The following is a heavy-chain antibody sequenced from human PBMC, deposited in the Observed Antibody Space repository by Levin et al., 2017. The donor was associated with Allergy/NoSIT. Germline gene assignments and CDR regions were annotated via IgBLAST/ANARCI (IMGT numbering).Heavy chain of an antibody. J-gene: IGHJ5*02. D-gene: IGHD3-3*01. CDR2: MNPNSGNT. CDR3: ARGLNTIFGVVITGWFDP. CDR1: GYTFTSYD. V-gene: IGHV1-8*01. Sequence: ASVKVSCKASGYTFTSYDINWVRQATGQGLEWMGWMNPNSGNTGYEQKFQGRVTMTRNTSISTAYMELSSLRSEDTAVYYCARGLNTIFGVVITGWFDPWGQGTLVTVSS.